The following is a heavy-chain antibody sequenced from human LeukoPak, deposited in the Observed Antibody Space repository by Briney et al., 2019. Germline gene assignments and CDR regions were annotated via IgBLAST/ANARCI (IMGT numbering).Heavy chain of an antibody. CDR2: ISAYNGNT. J-gene: IGHJ6*02. D-gene: IGHD2-2*01. Sequence: VASVKVSCKDSGYTFTSYGISWVRQAPGQGLEWVGWISAYNGNTNYAQKLQGRVTMTTDTSTSTAYMELRSLRSDDTAVYYCARVPTRPLYYYYYGMDVWGQGTTVTVSS. CDR1: GYTFTSYG. CDR3: ARVPTRPLYYYYYGMDV. V-gene: IGHV1-18*01.